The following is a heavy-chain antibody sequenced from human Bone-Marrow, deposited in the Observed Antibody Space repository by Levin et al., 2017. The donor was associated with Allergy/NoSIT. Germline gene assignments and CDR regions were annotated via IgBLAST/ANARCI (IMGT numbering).Heavy chain of an antibody. Sequence: GGSLRLSCAASGFTFDDYGMSWVRQAPGKGLEWVSGINWNGGSTGYADSVKGRFTISRDNAKNSLYLQMNSLRAEDTALYHCARELHHDFWSGYHYGMDVWGQGTTVTVSS. J-gene: IGHJ6*02. CDR2: INWNGGST. CDR1: GFTFDDYG. V-gene: IGHV3-20*01. CDR3: ARELHHDFWSGYHYGMDV. D-gene: IGHD3-3*01.